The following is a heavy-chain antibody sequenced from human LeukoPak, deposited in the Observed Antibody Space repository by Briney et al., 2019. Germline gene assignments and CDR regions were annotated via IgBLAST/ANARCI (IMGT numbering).Heavy chain of an antibody. Sequence: PGGSLRLSCEAPGFTFSTYTVNWVRQAPGKGREWVSSIASDTTYMKYADSVKGRFSVSRDNATVFLEMKSLRADDTAVYFCARDYYDSSASATFDYWGRGTLVTVSS. J-gene: IGHJ4*02. CDR3: ARDYYDSSASATFDY. D-gene: IGHD3-22*01. V-gene: IGHV3-21*01. CDR1: GFTFSTYT. CDR2: IASDTTYM.